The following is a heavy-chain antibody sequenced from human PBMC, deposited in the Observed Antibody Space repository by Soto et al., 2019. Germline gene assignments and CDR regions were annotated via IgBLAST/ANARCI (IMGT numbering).Heavy chain of an antibody. CDR2: IYYSGST. V-gene: IGHV4-31*03. J-gene: IGHJ6*02. CDR1: GGSISSGGYY. D-gene: IGHD4-17*01. Sequence: QVQLQESGPGLVKPSQTLSLTCTVSGGSISSGGYYWSWIRQHPGKGLEWIGYIYYSGSTYYNPSLKSRVTISVDTSKNQFSLKLSSVTAADTAVYYCARDPVPTGMATVTHYYYYGMDVWGQGTTVTVSS. CDR3: ARDPVPTGMATVTHYYYYGMDV.